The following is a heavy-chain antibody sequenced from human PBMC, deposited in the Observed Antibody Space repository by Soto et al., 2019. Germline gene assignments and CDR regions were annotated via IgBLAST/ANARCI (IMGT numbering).Heavy chain of an antibody. V-gene: IGHV3-30-3*01. D-gene: IGHD2-15*01. CDR2: ISYDGSNK. J-gene: IGHJ1*01. Sequence: QVQLVESGGGVVQPGRSLRLSCAASGFTFSSYAMHWVRQAPGKGLEWVAVISYDGSNKYYADSVKGRFTISRDNSKNTLYLQMNSLRAEDTAVYYCAREPRPGYCSGGSCPAPHLGEYFQHWGQGTLVTVPS. CDR1: GFTFSSYA. CDR3: AREPRPGYCSGGSCPAPHLGEYFQH.